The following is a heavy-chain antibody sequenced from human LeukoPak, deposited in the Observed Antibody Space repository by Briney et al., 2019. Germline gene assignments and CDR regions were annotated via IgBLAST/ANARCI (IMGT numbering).Heavy chain of an antibody. CDR2: IKQDGSEK. D-gene: IGHD3-10*01. Sequence: PGGSLRLSCAASGFTFSSYWMSWVRQAPGKGLEWVANIKQDGSEKYYVDSVKGRFTISRDNAKNSLYLQMNSLRAEDTAVYYCAKDTTGSGSYDFGDYWGQGTLVTVSS. CDR3: AKDTTGSGSYDFGDY. V-gene: IGHV3-7*04. CDR1: GFTFSSYW. J-gene: IGHJ4*02.